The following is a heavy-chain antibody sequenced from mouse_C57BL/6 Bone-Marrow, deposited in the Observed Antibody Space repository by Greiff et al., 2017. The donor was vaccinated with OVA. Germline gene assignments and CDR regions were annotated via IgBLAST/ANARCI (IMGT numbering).Heavy chain of an antibody. Sequence: EVQLVEPGGGLVKPGGSLKLSCAASGFTFSSYAMSWVRQTPEKRLEWVATISDGGSYTYYPHNVKGRFTISRDNAKNNLYLQMSHLKSEDAAMYYCAGWLLYAMDYWGQGTSVTVSA. CDR1: GFTFSSYA. D-gene: IGHD2-3*01. CDR3: AGWLLYAMDY. CDR2: ISDGGSYT. V-gene: IGHV5-4*01. J-gene: IGHJ4*01.